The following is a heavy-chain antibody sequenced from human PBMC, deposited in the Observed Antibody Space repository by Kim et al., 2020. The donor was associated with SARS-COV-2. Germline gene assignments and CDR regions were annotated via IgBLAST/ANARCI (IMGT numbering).Heavy chain of an antibody. Sequence: NPSLKSRVTISVATSKNQFSLKLSPVTAADTAVYYCAGRGRGEWLDYFDYWGQGTLVTVSS. CDR3: AGRGRGEWLDYFDY. V-gene: IGHV4-39*01. D-gene: IGHD3-16*01. J-gene: IGHJ4*02.